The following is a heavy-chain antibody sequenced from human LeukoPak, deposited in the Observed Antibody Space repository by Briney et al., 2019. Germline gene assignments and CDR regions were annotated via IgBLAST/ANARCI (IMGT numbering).Heavy chain of an antibody. CDR1: GFTFSGYW. CDR3: AKDGSRLRYFDWLSKAQKHYYYMDV. D-gene: IGHD3-9*01. Sequence: GGSLRLSCAASGFTFSGYWMHWVRQAPGMGLVWVSHINADGSSTNYADSVKGRFTISRDNAKNTLYLQMNSLRVEDTAVYYCAKDGSRLRYFDWLSKAQKHYYYMDVWGKGTTVTVSS. J-gene: IGHJ6*03. V-gene: IGHV3-74*01. CDR2: INADGSST.